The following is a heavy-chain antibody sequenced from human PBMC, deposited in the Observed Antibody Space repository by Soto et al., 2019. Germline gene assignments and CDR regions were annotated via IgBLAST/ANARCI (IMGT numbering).Heavy chain of an antibody. Sequence: EVQLVESGGGLVQPGGSLRLSCATSGFTLNTYSMNWVRQAPGKGLEWVSYISSGSRTIYYADSVKGRFTISRDNAKNSRYRQMNSLRVEDTAVYYCARDRIAVAGPGYFDYWGQGTLVTVSS. CDR2: ISSGSRTI. D-gene: IGHD6-19*01. CDR1: GFTLNTYS. V-gene: IGHV3-48*01. J-gene: IGHJ4*02. CDR3: ARDRIAVAGPGYFDY.